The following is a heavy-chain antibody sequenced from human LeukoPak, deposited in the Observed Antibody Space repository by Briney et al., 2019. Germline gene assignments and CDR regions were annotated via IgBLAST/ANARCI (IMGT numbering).Heavy chain of an antibody. V-gene: IGHV3-48*03. Sequence: GGSLRLSCAASGFIVSSFEMNWLRQAPGKGLEWVSYISSSGNTIYYADSVKGRFTISRDNARNSLYLQMNGLRAEDTALYYCARRFDSWGQGTLVTVSS. CDR3: ARRFDS. CDR1: GFIVSSFE. CDR2: ISSSGNTI. J-gene: IGHJ4*02.